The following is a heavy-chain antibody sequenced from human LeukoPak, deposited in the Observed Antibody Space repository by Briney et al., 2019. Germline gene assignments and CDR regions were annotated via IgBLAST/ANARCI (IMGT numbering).Heavy chain of an antibody. CDR3: ARLHLFTISFDY. D-gene: IGHD2-21*01. CDR2: ISSSSSYI. CDR1: GFTFSSYS. J-gene: IGHJ4*02. V-gene: IGHV3-21*01. Sequence: GGSLRLSCAASGFTFSSYSINWVRQAPGKGLEWVSSISSSSSYIYYADSVKGRFTISRDNAKNSLYLQMNSLRAEDTAVYYCARLHLFTISFDYWGQGTLVTVSS.